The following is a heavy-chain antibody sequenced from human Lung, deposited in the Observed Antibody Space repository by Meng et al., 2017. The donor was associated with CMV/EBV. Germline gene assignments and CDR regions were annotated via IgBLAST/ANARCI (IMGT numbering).Heavy chain of an antibody. CDR3: IRDLVGNRDE. J-gene: IGHJ4*02. D-gene: IGHD5-24*01. CDR1: GFPFSNYW. CDR2: IDTDGTIT. V-gene: IGHV3-74*01. Sequence: EVQLVEYGGGLVQPGGSLRLSCVDSGFPFSNYWMHWVRQVPGEGLVWVSRIDTDGTITSYADSVRGRFTISRDNAKNTLYLQMSDLRADDSAVYYCIRDLVGNRDEWGQGPLVTVAS.